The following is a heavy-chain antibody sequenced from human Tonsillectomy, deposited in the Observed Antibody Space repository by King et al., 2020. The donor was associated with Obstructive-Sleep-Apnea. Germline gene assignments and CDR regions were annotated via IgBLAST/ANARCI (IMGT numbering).Heavy chain of an antibody. CDR1: GGSISSVGYY. J-gene: IGHJ4*02. V-gene: IGHV4-31*03. CDR3: ARAGSWETVPDFDY. CDR2: SYYSGST. Sequence: VQLQESVPVLVKPSQTLSLTCTVSGGSISSVGYYCSLIRQHPGKGLEWLGYSYYSGSTYYNPSLKGRVTISVDTSKNQFSLKRSSVTAADTAVYYCARAGSWETVPDFDYWGQGTLVTVSS. D-gene: IGHD1-26*01.